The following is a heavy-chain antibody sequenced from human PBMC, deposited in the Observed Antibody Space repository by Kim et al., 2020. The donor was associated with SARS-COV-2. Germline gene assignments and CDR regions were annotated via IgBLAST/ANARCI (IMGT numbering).Heavy chain of an antibody. CDR2: ISSSGRNT. CDR1: GFTFGSYA. J-gene: IGHJ4*02. D-gene: IGHD3-22*01. CDR3: AKDQPNFSDKSGFPD. Sequence: GGSLRLSCAASGFTFGSYAMSWVRQAPGKGLEWVSGISSSGRNTFYADSVQGRFTISRDNSQNTLNLQMYSLRVEDTAVYYCAKDQPNFSDKSGFPDWGKGTLVTVSS. V-gene: IGHV3-23*01.